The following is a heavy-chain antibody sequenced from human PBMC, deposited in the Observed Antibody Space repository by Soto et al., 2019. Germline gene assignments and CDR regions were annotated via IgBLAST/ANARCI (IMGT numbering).Heavy chain of an antibody. CDR3: AKNNLFGAGTNDY. J-gene: IGHJ4*02. CDR2: IRASGGST. V-gene: IGHV3-23*01. Sequence: EVQLLESGGGLVQGGESLRLSCPASGFTFSNYPMSWVRQVPGKGLEWVSRIRASGGSTSYADSVRGRFTISRDNSKNSLYLQRNILRAEDTSVYYCAKNNLFGAGTNDYWGQGTMVTVSS. CDR1: GFTFSNYP. D-gene: IGHD3-10*01.